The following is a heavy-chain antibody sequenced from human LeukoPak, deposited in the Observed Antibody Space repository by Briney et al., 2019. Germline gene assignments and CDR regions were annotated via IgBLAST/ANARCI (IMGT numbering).Heavy chain of an antibody. D-gene: IGHD3-22*01. CDR1: GGSISSSSYY. CDR2: IYYSGST. Sequence: SETLSLTCTVSGGSISSSSYYWGWIRQPPGKGLEWIGSIYYSGSTYYNPSLKSRVTISVDTSKNQFSLKLSSVTAADTAVYYCARDRYYYDSSGDAFDIWGQGTMVTVSS. CDR3: ARDRYYYDSSGDAFDI. V-gene: IGHV4-39*07. J-gene: IGHJ3*02.